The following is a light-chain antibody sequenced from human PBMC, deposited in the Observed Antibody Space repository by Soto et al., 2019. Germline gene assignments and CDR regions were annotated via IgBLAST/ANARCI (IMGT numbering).Light chain of an antibody. V-gene: IGKV3-20*01. CDR2: GAS. J-gene: IGKJ2*01. CDR1: ESVRNNS. CDR3: HHYGYGADT. Sequence: LILTQSPGTLSLSPGERATLSCRASESVRNNSLAWYQQHPGQAPRLLIFGASSRATGIPDRFTGTGSGADFSLTISRLEPDDSAVYFCHHYGYGADTFGQGTKLXX.